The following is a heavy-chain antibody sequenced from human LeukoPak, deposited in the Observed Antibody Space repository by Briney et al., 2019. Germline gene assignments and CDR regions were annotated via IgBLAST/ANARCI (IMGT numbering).Heavy chain of an antibody. V-gene: IGHV1-2*02. D-gene: IGHD3-22*01. Sequence: GASVKVSCKASGYTFTGYYMHWVRQAPGQGLEWMGWINPNSGGTNYAQKFQGRVTMTRDTSISTAYMELSRLRSDDTAVYYCARDYYDSSGYYGYDYSGQGTLVTVSS. CDR2: INPNSGGT. CDR1: GYTFTGYY. J-gene: IGHJ4*02. CDR3: ARDYYDSSGYYGYDY.